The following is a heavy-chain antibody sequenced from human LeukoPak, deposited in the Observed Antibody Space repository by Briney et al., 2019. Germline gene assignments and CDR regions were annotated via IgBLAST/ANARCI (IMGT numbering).Heavy chain of an antibody. D-gene: IGHD6-13*01. CDR1: GFSLSDYY. V-gene: IGHV3-7*03. CDR3: ATVPQWSSFRFFDY. Sequence: GVSLRLSCAASGFSLSDYYMTWIRQAPVKGLEWVANIKQDGSEKYYVDSVKGRFTISRDNSKNTLYLQMNSLRAEDTAVYYCATVPQWSSFRFFDYWGQGTLVTVSS. CDR2: IKQDGSEK. J-gene: IGHJ4*02.